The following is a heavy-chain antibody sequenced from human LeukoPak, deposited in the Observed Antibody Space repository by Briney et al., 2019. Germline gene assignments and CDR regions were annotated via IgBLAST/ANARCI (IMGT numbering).Heavy chain of an antibody. CDR1: GFTFSNSG. V-gene: IGHV3-30*18. CDR2: ISYDGNNK. D-gene: IGHD3-16*01. J-gene: IGHJ4*02. Sequence: GGSLRLSCAASGFTFSNSGMHWVRQVPGKGLEWVAVISYDGNNKNYADSVKGRFTISRDNSKRTLYLQMNSLRADDTPVYYCAKGGGHFDYWGQGTLVTVSS. CDR3: AKGGGHFDY.